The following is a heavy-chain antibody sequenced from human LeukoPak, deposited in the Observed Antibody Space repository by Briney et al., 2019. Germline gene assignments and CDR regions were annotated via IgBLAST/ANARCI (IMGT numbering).Heavy chain of an antibody. CDR2: IYSGGST. Sequence: PGGSLRLSCAASGFSLSNYGMHWVRQAPGKGLEWVSVIYSGGSTYYADSVKGRFTISRDNSKNTLNLQMNSLRAEDTAVYYCARIGGGYYFDYWGQGTLVTVSS. CDR3: ARIGGGYYFDY. D-gene: IGHD3-16*01. V-gene: IGHV3-NL1*01. CDR1: GFSLSNYG. J-gene: IGHJ4*02.